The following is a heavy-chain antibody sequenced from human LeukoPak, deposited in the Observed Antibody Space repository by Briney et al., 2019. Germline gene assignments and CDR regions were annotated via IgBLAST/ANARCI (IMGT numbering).Heavy chain of an antibody. Sequence: SETLSLTCALSGDSFSSGYWNWIRQPPGKGLEWIGYIYYSGTTNSNPSLESRVTVSVDTSKKYCSLKLTSVTAADTAVYFCARGDPAGLFDSWGQGHLVTVSS. V-gene: IGHV4-59*01. J-gene: IGHJ4*02. CDR1: GDSFSSGY. D-gene: IGHD3-10*01. CDR2: IYYSGTT. CDR3: ARGDPAGLFDS.